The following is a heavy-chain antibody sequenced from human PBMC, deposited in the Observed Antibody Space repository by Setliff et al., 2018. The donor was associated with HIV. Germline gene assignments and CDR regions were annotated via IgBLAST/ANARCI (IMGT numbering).Heavy chain of an antibody. D-gene: IGHD5-18*01. CDR3: ARAGGRYIYGGDFDY. CDR1: GYTFTSYS. J-gene: IGHJ4*02. CDR2: NNPSGGRT. V-gene: IGHV1-46*03. Sequence: ASVKVSCKSSGYTFTSYSMHWVRQAPGQGLEWMGRNNPSGGRTRYAQKFQGSVTMTRDTSTSTVYMELSSLRSEDTAVYYCARAGGRYIYGGDFDYWGQGTLLTVSS.